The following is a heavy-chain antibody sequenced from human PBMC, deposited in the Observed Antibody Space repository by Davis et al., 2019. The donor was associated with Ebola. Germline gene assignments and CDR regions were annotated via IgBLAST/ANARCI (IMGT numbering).Heavy chain of an antibody. V-gene: IGHV3-21*01. CDR2: ISSSSSYI. Sequence: GESLKISCAASGFNFRSYGMHWVRQAPGKGLEWVSSISSSSSYIYYADSVKGRFTISRDNAKNSLYLQMNSLRAEDTAVYYCASSRLHDNNWFDPWGQGTLVTVSS. CDR1: GFNFRSYG. D-gene: IGHD5-24*01. J-gene: IGHJ5*02. CDR3: ASSRLHDNNWFDP.